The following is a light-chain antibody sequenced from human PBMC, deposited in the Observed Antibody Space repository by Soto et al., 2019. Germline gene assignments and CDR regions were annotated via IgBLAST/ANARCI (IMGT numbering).Light chain of an antibody. CDR1: QSVSNN. J-gene: IGKJ1*01. CDR3: LQSGRSGT. Sequence: NVVTKSPGTLSLNTRERATLSFRASQSVSNNLAWYQQRPGQAPRLPIYGASNRATGIPDRFSGSGSGTDFTLTISRLEPEDFAVYCCLQSGRSGTFAQGTMV. CDR2: GAS. V-gene: IGKV3-20*01.